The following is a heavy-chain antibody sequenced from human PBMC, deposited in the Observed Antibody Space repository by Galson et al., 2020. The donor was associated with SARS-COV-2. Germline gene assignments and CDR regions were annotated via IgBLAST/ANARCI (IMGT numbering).Heavy chain of an antibody. CDR3: ARGRRDYYYDSSGYYRGDYYGMDV. CDR2: IYSGGST. J-gene: IGHJ6*02. CDR1: GFTVSSNY. Sequence: TGGSLRLSCAASGFTVSSNYMSWVRQAPGKGLEWVSVIYSGGSTYYADSVKGRFTISRDNSKNTLYLQMNSLRADDTAVYYCARGRRDYYYDSSGYYRGDYYGMDVWGQGTTVTVSS. D-gene: IGHD3-22*01. V-gene: IGHV3-66*01.